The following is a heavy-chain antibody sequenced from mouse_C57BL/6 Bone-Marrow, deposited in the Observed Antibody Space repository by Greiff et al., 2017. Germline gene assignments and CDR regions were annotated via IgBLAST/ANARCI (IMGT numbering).Heavy chain of an antibody. Sequence: VQLQQSGTVLARPGASVKMSCKTSGYTFTSYWMHWVKQRPGQGLAWIGAIYPGNSDTSYNQKFKGKAKLTAVTSASTAYMELSSLTNEDSAVYYCTGIYYDYDVPYFDYWGQGTTLTVSS. CDR2: IYPGNSDT. CDR3: TGIYYDYDVPYFDY. CDR1: GYTFTSYW. J-gene: IGHJ2*01. V-gene: IGHV1-5*01. D-gene: IGHD2-4*01.